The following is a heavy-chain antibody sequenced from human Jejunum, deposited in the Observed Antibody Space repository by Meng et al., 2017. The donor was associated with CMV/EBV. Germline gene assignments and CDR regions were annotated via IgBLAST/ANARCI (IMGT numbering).Heavy chain of an antibody. CDR3: ARGPDHSSRWYGLDS. J-gene: IGHJ4*02. Sequence: GFTFPNAWMNWVRQAPGEGLVWVARISHDGSSTTYADSVKGRFTLSRDNAKNTLFLQMNSLRVEDTAVYFCARGPDHSSRWYGLDSWGQGTLVTVSS. D-gene: IGHD6-13*01. V-gene: IGHV3-74*01. CDR2: ISHDGSST. CDR1: GFTFPNAW.